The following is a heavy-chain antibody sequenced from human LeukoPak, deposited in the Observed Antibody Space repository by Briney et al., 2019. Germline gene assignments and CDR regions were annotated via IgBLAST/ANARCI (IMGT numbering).Heavy chain of an antibody. V-gene: IGHV4-59*01. CDR3: ASGILTGYYSVDV. CDR2: IYYSGGT. J-gene: IGHJ3*01. CDR1: GGSISSYY. Sequence: SETLSLTCTVSGGSISSYYWSWIRQPPGKGLEWIGYIYYSGGTNYNPSLKSRVTISVDTSKNQFSLKLSSVTAADTAVYYCASGILTGYYSVDVWGQGTMVTVSS. D-gene: IGHD3-9*01.